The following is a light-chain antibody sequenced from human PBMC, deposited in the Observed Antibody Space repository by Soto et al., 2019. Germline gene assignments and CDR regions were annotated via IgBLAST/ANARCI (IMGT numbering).Light chain of an antibody. CDR1: SSDIGSHT. CDR2: GNN. J-gene: IGLJ2*01. CDR3: ASWDDRLNGRVV. V-gene: IGLV1-44*01. Sequence: QSVLTQAPSASGTPGQRVTISCSGSSSDIGSHTVNWYQQFPGTAPKLLIFGNNQRPSGVPDRFSGSKSGTSASLAISGLQSEDEADYYCASWDDRLNGRVVFGGGTKLTVL.